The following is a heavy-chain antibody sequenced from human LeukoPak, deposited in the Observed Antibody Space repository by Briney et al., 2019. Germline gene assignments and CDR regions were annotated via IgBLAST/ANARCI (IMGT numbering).Heavy chain of an antibody. Sequence: GGSLRLSCAASGFTFSNYRMNWVRQAPGKGLEWVSSITTSNSYTYYADSVKGRFTISRDNAKNSLYLQMNSLRAEDTAVYYCAKDSYDYRVDYWGQGTLVTVSS. CDR2: ITTSNSYT. CDR3: AKDSYDYRVDY. D-gene: IGHD5-12*01. CDR1: GFTFSNYR. J-gene: IGHJ4*02. V-gene: IGHV3-21*01.